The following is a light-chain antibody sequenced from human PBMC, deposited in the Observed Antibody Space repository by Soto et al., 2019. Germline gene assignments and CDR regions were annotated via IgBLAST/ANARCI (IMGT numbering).Light chain of an antibody. CDR3: ATWDYTLTGEV. CDR2: DNN. V-gene: IGLV1-51*01. CDR1: SSNIGNNY. Sequence: QSVLTQPPSVSAAPGQKVTISCSGSSSNIGNNYVSWSQKLPGTAPKLLINDNNKRPSGIPDRFSGSKSGTSGTLDITGLQTGDEADYYCATWDYTLTGEVFGGGTKLTVL. J-gene: IGLJ2*01.